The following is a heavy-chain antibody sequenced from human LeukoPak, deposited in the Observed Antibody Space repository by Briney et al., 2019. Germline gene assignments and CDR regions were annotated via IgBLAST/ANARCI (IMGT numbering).Heavy chain of an antibody. CDR3: ARGRGSSWSDDAFDI. J-gene: IGHJ3*02. CDR1: GVSISSYY. D-gene: IGHD6-13*01. CDR2: IYTSGST. Sequence: SETLSLTCTVSGVSISSYYWSWIRQPAGKGLEWIGRIYTSGSTNYNPSLKSRVTMSVDTSKNQFSLKLSSVTAADTAVYYCARGRGSSWSDDAFDIWGQGTMVTVSS. V-gene: IGHV4-4*07.